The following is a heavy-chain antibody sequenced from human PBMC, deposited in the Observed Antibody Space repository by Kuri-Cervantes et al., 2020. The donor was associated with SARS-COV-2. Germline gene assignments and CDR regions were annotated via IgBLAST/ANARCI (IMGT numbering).Heavy chain of an antibody. CDR1: GGSFSGYS. Sequence: SQTLSLTCAVSGGSFSGYSWSWVRQPPGKGLEWIGEINHSGSTNYNPSLKSRVTISVDTSKNQFSLKLSSVTAADTAVYYCARVNYRRGIVVVVAAIDYWGQGTLVTVSS. D-gene: IGHD2-15*01. CDR3: ARVNYRRGIVVVVAAIDY. CDR2: INHSGST. V-gene: IGHV4-34*01. J-gene: IGHJ4*02.